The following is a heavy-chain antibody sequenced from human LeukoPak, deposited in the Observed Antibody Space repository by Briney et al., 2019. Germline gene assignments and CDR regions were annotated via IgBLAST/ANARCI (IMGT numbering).Heavy chain of an antibody. D-gene: IGHD4-23*01. CDR1: GFTFNNYA. V-gene: IGHV3-23*01. Sequence: PGGSLRLSCAASGFTFNNYAMSWVRQAPGKGLEWVSAISGSGGSTYYADSVKGRFTISRDNSENTLYLQMNSLRAEDTAVYYCAKGNGGTNTPTDYWGQGTLVTVSS. CDR2: ISGSGGST. CDR3: AKGNGGTNTPTDY. J-gene: IGHJ4*02.